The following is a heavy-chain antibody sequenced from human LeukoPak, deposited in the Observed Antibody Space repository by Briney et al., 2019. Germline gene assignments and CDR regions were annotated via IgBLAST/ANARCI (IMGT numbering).Heavy chain of an antibody. Sequence: SVKVSCKASGGTFSSYAISWVRQAPGQGLEWMGGIIPIFGTANYAQRFQGRVTITADESTSTAYMELSSLRSEDTAVYYCAFGDSSSWSPYYYGMDVWGQGTTVTVSS. CDR1: GGTFSSYA. D-gene: IGHD6-13*01. CDR2: IIPIFGTA. J-gene: IGHJ6*02. V-gene: IGHV1-69*13. CDR3: AFGDSSSWSPYYYGMDV.